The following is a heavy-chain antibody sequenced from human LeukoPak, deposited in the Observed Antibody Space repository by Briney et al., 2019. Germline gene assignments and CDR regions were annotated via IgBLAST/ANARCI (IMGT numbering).Heavy chain of an antibody. Sequence: ASVKVSCKASGYTFTSYGISWVRQAPGQGLEWMGWISAYNGNTNYAQKLQGRVTMTTDTSTSTAYMELRSLRSDDTAVYYCARDLRGYYPAGVYFDLWGRGTLVTVSS. CDR1: GYTFTSYG. J-gene: IGHJ2*01. V-gene: IGHV1-18*01. CDR3: ARDLRGYYPAGVYFDL. D-gene: IGHD3-10*01. CDR2: ISAYNGNT.